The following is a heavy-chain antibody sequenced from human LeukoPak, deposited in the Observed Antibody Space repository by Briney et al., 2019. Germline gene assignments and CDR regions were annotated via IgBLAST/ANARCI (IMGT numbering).Heavy chain of an antibody. CDR1: GGTFSSYA. CDR2: IIPIFGTA. J-gene: IGHJ4*02. V-gene: IGHV1-69*13. Sequence: ASVKVSCKASGGTFSSYAISWVRQAPGQGLEWMGGIIPIFGTANYAQKFQGRVTITADESTSTAYMELSSLRSEDTAVYYCARDSLGMSTLDSWGQGTLVTVSS. CDR3: ARDSLGMSTLDS. D-gene: IGHD5/OR15-5a*01.